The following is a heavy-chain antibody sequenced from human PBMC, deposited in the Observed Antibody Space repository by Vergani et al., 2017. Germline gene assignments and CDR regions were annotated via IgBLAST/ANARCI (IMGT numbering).Heavy chain of an antibody. CDR3: AGDGGEVGYMDV. D-gene: IGHD3-16*01. CDR1: GFTFSSYE. CDR2: ISSSGSTI. J-gene: IGHJ6*03. V-gene: IGHV3-48*03. Sequence: EVQLVESGGGLVQPGGSLRLSCAASGFTFSSYEMNWVRQAPGKGLEWVSYISSSGSTIYYADSVKGRFTISRDNAKNSLYLQMNSLRAEDTAVYYCAGDGGEVGYMDVWGKGTTVTVSS.